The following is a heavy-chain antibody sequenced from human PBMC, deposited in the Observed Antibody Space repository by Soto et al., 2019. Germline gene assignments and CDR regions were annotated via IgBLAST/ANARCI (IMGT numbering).Heavy chain of an antibody. Sequence: QLQLQESGPGLVKPSETLSLTCTVSGGSISSISYYWGWIRQAAGKGMEWIGSIYYSGSTYSNPSLKSRVTTSGDKSKNQFSLTLSAVTASHTAVYKCARLVCDRSGNRPGWGHGTLENVSS. CDR1: GGSISSISYY. J-gene: IGHJ4*01. V-gene: IGHV4-39*01. CDR2: IYYSGST. CDR3: ARLVCDRSGNRPG. D-gene: IGHD3-22*01.